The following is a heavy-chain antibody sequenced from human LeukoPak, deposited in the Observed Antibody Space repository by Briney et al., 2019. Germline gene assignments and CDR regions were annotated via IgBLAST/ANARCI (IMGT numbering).Heavy chain of an antibody. CDR1: GYTFTSYY. CDR2: INPSGGST. J-gene: IGHJ3*02. Sequence: ASVKVSCKASGYTFTSYYMHWVRQAPGQGLEWMGIINPSGGSTSYAQKFRGRVTMTRDMSTSTVYMELSSLRSEDTAVYYCASGSSSGSYRRSAFDIWGQGTMVTVSS. D-gene: IGHD1-26*01. V-gene: IGHV1-46*01. CDR3: ASGSSSGSYRRSAFDI.